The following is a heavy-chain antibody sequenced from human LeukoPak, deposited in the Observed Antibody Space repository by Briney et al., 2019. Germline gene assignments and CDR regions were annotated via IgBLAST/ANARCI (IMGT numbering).Heavy chain of an antibody. Sequence: PGGSLRLSCAASGFTFTNYWMSWVRQAPGKGLEWVSVIYSGGSTYYAASVKGRFTISRDNSKNTLYLQMNSLRAEDTAVYYCARGNSQYYFDYWGQGTLVTVSS. V-gene: IGHV3-53*01. J-gene: IGHJ4*02. CDR2: IYSGGST. CDR3: ARGNSQYYFDY. D-gene: IGHD4-23*01. CDR1: GFTFTNYW.